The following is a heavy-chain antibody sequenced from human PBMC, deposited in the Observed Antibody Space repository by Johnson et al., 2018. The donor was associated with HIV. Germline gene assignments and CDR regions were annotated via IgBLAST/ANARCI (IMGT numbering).Heavy chain of an antibody. CDR2: IGTVGAT. CDR1: GFTFSNYG. J-gene: IGHJ3*02. D-gene: IGHD6-13*01. V-gene: IGHV3-13*01. Sequence: VQLVESGGGLVQPGGSLRLSCAASGFTFSNYGMHWVRQGTGRGLEWVSAIGTVGATSYPGSVKGRFTISRENAKKSLYLQMNSLRAEDTAVYYCAKDQWSSSWTNDAFDIWGQGTMVTVSS. CDR3: AKDQWSSSWTNDAFDI.